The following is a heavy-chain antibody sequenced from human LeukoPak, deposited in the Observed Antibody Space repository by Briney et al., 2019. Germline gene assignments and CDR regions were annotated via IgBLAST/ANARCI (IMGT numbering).Heavy chain of an antibody. Sequence: GGSLRLSCAASGFTLSSYWMSWVRQAPGKGLEWVANIKQDGSEKYYVDSVKGRFTISRDNAKNSLYLQMNSLRAEDTAVYYCARRDCSGGSCYLYWGQGTLVTVSS. J-gene: IGHJ4*02. CDR2: IKQDGSEK. D-gene: IGHD2-15*01. CDR3: ARRDCSGGSCYLY. V-gene: IGHV3-7*01. CDR1: GFTLSSYW.